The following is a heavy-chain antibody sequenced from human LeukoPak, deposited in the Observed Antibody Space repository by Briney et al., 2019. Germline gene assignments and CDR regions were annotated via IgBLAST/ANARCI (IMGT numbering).Heavy chain of an antibody. CDR2: INPNSGGT. CDR3: ARGCPSTTCYNALYYYYMDV. D-gene: IGHD1-1*01. V-gene: IGHV1-2*02. Sequence: GASVKVSCKASGYTFTGYYMHWVRQAPGQGLEWMGWINPNSGGTNYAQKFQGRVTMTRDTSISTAYMELSRLRSDDTAVYYCARGCPSTTCYNALYYYYMDVWGQGTT. J-gene: IGHJ6*03. CDR1: GYTFTGYY.